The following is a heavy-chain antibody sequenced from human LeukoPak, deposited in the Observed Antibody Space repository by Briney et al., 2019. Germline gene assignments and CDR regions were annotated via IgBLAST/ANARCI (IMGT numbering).Heavy chain of an antibody. CDR3: ATRRDVPFPLLWPKSGFDP. D-gene: IGHD3-10*01. J-gene: IGHJ5*02. CDR1: GGSFSGYY. Sequence: SETLSLTCAVYGGSFSGYYWSWIRQPPGKGLEWIGEINHSGSTNYNPSLKSRVTISVDTSKNQFSLKLSSVTAADTAVYYCATRRDVPFPLLWPKSGFDPWGQGTLVTVSS. CDR2: INHSGST. V-gene: IGHV4-34*01.